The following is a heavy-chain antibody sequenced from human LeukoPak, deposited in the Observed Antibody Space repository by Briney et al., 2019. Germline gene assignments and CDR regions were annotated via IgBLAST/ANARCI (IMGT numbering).Heavy chain of an antibody. Sequence: GGSLRLSCAASGFTFSSYAMSWARQAPGKGLEWVSAISGSGGSTYYADSVKGRFTISRDNSKNTLYLQMNSLRAEDTAVYYCANFKGWILNWFDPWGQGTLVTVSS. CDR1: GFTFSSYA. V-gene: IGHV3-23*01. CDR2: ISGSGGST. D-gene: IGHD2-2*03. J-gene: IGHJ5*02. CDR3: ANFKGWILNWFDP.